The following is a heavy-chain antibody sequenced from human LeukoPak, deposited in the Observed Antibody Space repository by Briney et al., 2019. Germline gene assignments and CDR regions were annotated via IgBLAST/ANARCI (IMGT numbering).Heavy chain of an antibody. D-gene: IGHD5-12*01. Sequence: SETLSLTCTVSGVSISSCSFCWSWLRQPAGKGLEWIVRIYTSGSTNYNPSLKSRVTISVDTSKNRFPLKLTSVTAADTAVYSCARDSGYDIIDYWGQGTLVTVSS. CDR1: GVSISSCSFC. CDR3: ARDSGYDIIDY. V-gene: IGHV4-61*02. CDR2: IYTSGST. J-gene: IGHJ4*02.